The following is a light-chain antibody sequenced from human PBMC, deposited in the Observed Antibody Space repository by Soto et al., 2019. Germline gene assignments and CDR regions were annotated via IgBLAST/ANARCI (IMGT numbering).Light chain of an antibody. V-gene: IGKV3-15*01. CDR1: QSVSSN. J-gene: IGKJ4*01. Sequence: EIVMTQSPATLSVSPGERATLSCRASQSVSSNLAWYQQKPGQAPRLLIYGASTRATGIPARFSGSGSGTEFTLTISSLQSEDFAVHYCQQYNNWPFLTFGGGTKVDIK. CDR2: GAS. CDR3: QQYNNWPFLT.